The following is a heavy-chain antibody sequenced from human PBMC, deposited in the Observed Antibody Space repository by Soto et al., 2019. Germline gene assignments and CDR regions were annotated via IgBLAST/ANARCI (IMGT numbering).Heavy chain of an antibody. CDR1: GGSIRSYY. D-gene: IGHD3-22*01. CDR3: ARHTYYDSTGYFGA. CDR2: FYYSGST. J-gene: IGHJ5*02. V-gene: IGHV4-59*08. Sequence: LETLSLTCTVSGGSIRSYYLSWIRQPPGKGLEWIGYFYYSGSTNYNPSLRSRVTISVDTSKNQFSLKLNSVTAADTAVYYCARHTYYDSTGYFGAWGQGTLVTSPQ.